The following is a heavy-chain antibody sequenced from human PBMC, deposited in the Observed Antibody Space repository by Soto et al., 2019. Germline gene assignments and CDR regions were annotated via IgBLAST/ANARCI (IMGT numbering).Heavy chain of an antibody. V-gene: IGHV3-23*01. J-gene: IGHJ3*02. Sequence: GGSLRLSCAASGFTFSRYAVSWVRQAPGKGLEWVSGISDGGDLTYNADSVRGRFTISRDNSKNTLFLQMNSLRVEDTAVYYCARRAFGSSRSFDIWGQGTMVTVSS. CDR2: ISDGGDLT. D-gene: IGHD6-6*01. CDR1: GFTFSRYA. CDR3: ARRAFGSSRSFDI.